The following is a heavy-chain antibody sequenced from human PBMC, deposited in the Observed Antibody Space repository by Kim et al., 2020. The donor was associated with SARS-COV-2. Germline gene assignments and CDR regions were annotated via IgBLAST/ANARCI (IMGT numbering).Heavy chain of an antibody. Sequence: KGRFTISRDNSKNSLYLQMNSLRTEDTALYYCAKGYYDFWSGYCPGYFQHWGQGTLVTVSS. V-gene: IGHV3-43*01. J-gene: IGHJ1*01. CDR3: AKGYYDFWSGYCPGYFQH. D-gene: IGHD3-3*01.